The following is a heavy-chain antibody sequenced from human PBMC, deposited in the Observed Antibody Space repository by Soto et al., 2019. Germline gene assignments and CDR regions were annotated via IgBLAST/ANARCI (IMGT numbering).Heavy chain of an antibody. CDR1: GGSFSAYF. V-gene: IGHV4-34*01. CDR2: INHSGST. J-gene: IGHJ3*02. Sequence: SETLSLTCAVYGGSFSAYFCSWIRQPPGKGLEWTGEINHSGSTKYNPSLNSRVTISVDTSKNQFSLKLSSVTAADTAVYYCARRYGWAFDIWGQGTMVTVSS. D-gene: IGHD3-16*01. CDR3: ARRYGWAFDI.